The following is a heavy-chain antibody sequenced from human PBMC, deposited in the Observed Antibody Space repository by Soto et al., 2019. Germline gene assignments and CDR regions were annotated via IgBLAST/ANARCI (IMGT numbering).Heavy chain of an antibody. CDR2: IYTSGST. D-gene: IGHD6-19*01. CDR1: GGSISSYY. V-gene: IGHV4-4*07. CDR3: ARDRATGRIAVAGTRSRLQVNWFDP. Sequence: SETLSLTCTVSGGSISSYYWSWIRQPAGKGLEWIGRIYTSGSTNYNPSLKSRVTMSVETSKNQFSLKLSSVTAADTAVYYCARDRATGRIAVAGTRSRLQVNWFDPWGQGTLVTVSS. J-gene: IGHJ5*02.